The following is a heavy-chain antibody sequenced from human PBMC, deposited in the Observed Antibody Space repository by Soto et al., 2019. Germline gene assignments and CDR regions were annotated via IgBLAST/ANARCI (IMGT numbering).Heavy chain of an antibody. D-gene: IGHD6-13*01. CDR3: ATLGGFSSWSKEDWFDP. J-gene: IGHJ5*02. Sequence: GGSLRLSCAASGFTFSSYAMHWVRQAPGKGLEWVAVISYDGSNKYYADSVKGRFTISRDNSKNTLYLQMNSLRAEDTAVYYCATLGGFSSWSKEDWFDPWGQGTLVTAPQ. V-gene: IGHV3-30-3*01. CDR2: ISYDGSNK. CDR1: GFTFSSYA.